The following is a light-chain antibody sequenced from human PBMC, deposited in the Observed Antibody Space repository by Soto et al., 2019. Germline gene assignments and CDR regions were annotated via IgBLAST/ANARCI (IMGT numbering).Light chain of an antibody. J-gene: IGKJ2*01. CDR2: AAS. CDR1: QGISNL. CDR3: LQHNTDPHT. Sequence: DIQMTQSPSSLSASVGDRVTITCRASQGISNLLGWFQHKPGKAPKRLIYAASSLQGGVPSRFSGSGSGTEFTLTITGLQTEDFAAYYCLQHNTDPHTFGQGTKLEIK. V-gene: IGKV1-17*01.